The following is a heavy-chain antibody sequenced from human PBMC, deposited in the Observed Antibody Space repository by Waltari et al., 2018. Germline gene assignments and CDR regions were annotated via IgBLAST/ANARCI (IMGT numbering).Heavy chain of an antibody. CDR2: ISSSSSYI. D-gene: IGHD3-9*01. CDR1: GFTFSSYS. J-gene: IGHJ4*02. Sequence: EVQLVESGGGLVKPGGSLRLSCAASGFTFSSYSMNWVRQAPGKGLEWVSSISSSSSYIYYADSVKGRFTISRENAKNSLYLQMNSLRAEDTAVYYCARTYYDILTGKTLDYWGQGTLVTVSS. V-gene: IGHV3-21*01. CDR3: ARTYYDILTGKTLDY.